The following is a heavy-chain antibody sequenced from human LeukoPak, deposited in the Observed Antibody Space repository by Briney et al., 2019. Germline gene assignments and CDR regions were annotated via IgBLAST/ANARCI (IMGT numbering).Heavy chain of an antibody. CDR1: GYTFTGYY. J-gene: IGHJ3*02. CDR2: INPNSGGT. V-gene: IGHV1-2*02. CDR3: ARVHFPDLVIRSHDAFDI. Sequence: ASVKVSCKASGYTFTGYYMHWVRQAPGQGLEWMGWINPNSGGTNYAQKFQGRVTMTRDTSISTAYMELSRLRSDDTAVYYCARVHFPDLVIRSHDAFDIWGQGTMVTVSS. D-gene: IGHD2/OR15-2a*01.